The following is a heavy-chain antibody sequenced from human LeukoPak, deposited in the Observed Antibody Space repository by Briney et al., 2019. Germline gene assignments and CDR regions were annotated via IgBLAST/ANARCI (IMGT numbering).Heavy chain of an antibody. CDR2: IYSSGST. D-gene: IGHD6-25*01. CDR3: ARHLSGDDI. V-gene: IGHV3-53*01. J-gene: IGHJ3*02. Sequence: GGSLRLSCAASGFTLSSNYMSWVRQAAGKGLEWVSIIYSSGSTYYADSVKGRFTTSRDNSKNTLYLQMNSLRDEDTAVYYCARHLSGDDIWGQGTMVTVSS. CDR1: GFTLSSNY.